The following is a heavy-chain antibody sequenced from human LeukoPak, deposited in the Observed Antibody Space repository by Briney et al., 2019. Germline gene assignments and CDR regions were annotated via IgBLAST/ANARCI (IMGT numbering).Heavy chain of an antibody. CDR2: INPNNGGT. J-gene: IGHJ5*02. Sequence: ASVKVSCKASGYTFIGHYIHWVRQAPGQGLEWMGWINPNNGGTKYALKFQGGVTMTRDTSISTAYMELSSLRSDDTAVYYCARVAGLCSAGSCGNWFDPWGQGTLVTVSS. CDR3: ARVAGLCSAGSCGNWFDP. V-gene: IGHV1-2*02. CDR1: GYTFIGHY. D-gene: IGHD3-10*01.